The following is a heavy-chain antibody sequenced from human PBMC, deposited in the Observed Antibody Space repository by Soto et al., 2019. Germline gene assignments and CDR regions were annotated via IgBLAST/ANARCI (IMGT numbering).Heavy chain of an antibody. J-gene: IGHJ3*02. V-gene: IGHV1-18*03. Sequence: ASVKVSCKASGYTFTSYGISWVRQAPGQGLEWMGWISAYNGNTNYAQKLQGRVTMTTDTSTSTAYMELRSLRSDDMAVYYCARDMVGPRTHGDIVVVVAATAFDIWGQGTMVTVSS. CDR3: ARDMVGPRTHGDIVVVVAATAFDI. CDR1: GYTFTSYG. D-gene: IGHD2-15*01. CDR2: ISAYNGNT.